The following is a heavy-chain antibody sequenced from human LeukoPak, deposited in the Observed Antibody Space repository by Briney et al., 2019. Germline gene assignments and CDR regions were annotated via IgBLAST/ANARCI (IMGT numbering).Heavy chain of an antibody. V-gene: IGHV4-38-2*01. CDR3: ARFGSSSWCDY. Sequence: SETLSLTCAVSGYSISSGYYRGWIRQPPGKGLEWIGSIYHSGSTYYNPSLKSRVTISVDTSKNQFSLKLSSVTAADTAVYYCARFGSSSWCDYWGQGTLVTVSS. D-gene: IGHD6-13*01. CDR2: IYHSGST. J-gene: IGHJ4*02. CDR1: GYSISSGYY.